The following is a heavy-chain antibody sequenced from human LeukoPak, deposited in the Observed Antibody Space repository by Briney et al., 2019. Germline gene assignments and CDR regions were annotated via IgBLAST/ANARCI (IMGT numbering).Heavy chain of an antibody. CDR1: GGSFSGYY. CDR3: ARSYYYGSGPGAFDI. J-gene: IGHJ3*02. V-gene: IGHV4-34*01. Sequence: SETLSLTCAVYGGSFSGYYWSWIRQPPGKGLEWIGEINYSGSTNYNPSLKSRVTISVDTSKNQFSLKLSSVTAADTAVYYCARSYYYGSGPGAFDIWGQGTMVTVSS. CDR2: INYSGST. D-gene: IGHD3-10*01.